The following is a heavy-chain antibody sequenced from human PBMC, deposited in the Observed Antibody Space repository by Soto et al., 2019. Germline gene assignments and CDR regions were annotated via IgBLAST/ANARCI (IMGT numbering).Heavy chain of an antibody. V-gene: IGHV4-59*01. J-gene: IGHJ6*03. CDR2: IYYSGST. CDR3: ARHLTTGYYYYYMDV. Sequence: SETLSLTCTVSGGSISSYYWSWIRQPPGKGLEWIGYIYYSGSTNYNPSLKSRVTISVDTSKNQFSLKLSSVTAADTAVYYCARHLTTGYYYYYMDVWGKGTTVTVS. CDR1: GGSISSYY. D-gene: IGHD4-17*01.